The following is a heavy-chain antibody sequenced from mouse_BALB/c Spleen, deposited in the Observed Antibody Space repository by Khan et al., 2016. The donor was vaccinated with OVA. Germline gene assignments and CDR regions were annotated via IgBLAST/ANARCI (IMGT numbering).Heavy chain of an antibody. CDR1: GFTFSSYG. Sequence: EVELVESGGDLVKPGGSLKLSCAASGFTFSSYGMSWVRQTPDKRLEWVATISSGGHYTYFPDSVRGRFTISRDNAKNTLYLQMSSLKSEDTAMDYCSRTITTSRGGYYAMDYWGQGTSVTVSS. CDR3: SRTITTSRGGYYAMDY. CDR2: ISSGGHYT. J-gene: IGHJ4*01. D-gene: IGHD1-1*01. V-gene: IGHV5-6*01.